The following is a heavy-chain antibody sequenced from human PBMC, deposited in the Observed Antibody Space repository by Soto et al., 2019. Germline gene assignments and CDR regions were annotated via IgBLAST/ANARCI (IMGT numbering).Heavy chain of an antibody. D-gene: IGHD3-3*01. Sequence: PGGSLRLSCAASGFTFSSYSMNWVRQAPGKGLGWISYISTTSSSIYYADSVKGRFTISRDNAKNSLFLQMNSLRDEDTAVYYCARKGVAFDYWGQGALVTVSS. V-gene: IGHV3-48*02. CDR3: ARKGVAFDY. J-gene: IGHJ4*02. CDR1: GFTFSSYS. CDR2: ISTTSSSI.